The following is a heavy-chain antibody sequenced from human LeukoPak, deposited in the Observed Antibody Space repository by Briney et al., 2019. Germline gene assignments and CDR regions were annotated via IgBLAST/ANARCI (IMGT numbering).Heavy chain of an antibody. CDR2: IRYDGSNK. CDR3: AKDVVVIARGGDY. V-gene: IGHV3-30*02. J-gene: IGHJ4*02. Sequence: GSLRLSSAASGFTFSSYGMHWVRQAPGKGLEWVAFIRYDGSNKYYADSVKGRFTISRDNSKNTLYLQMNSLRAEDTAVYYCAKDVVVIARGGDYWGQGTLVTVSS. D-gene: IGHD2-21*01. CDR1: GFTFSSYG.